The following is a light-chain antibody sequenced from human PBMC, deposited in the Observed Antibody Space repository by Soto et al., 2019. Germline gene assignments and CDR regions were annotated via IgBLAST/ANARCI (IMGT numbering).Light chain of an antibody. CDR1: QSLLHSKGYNN. CDR3: MQALQTPWT. V-gene: IGKV2-28*01. CDR2: LGS. J-gene: IGKJ1*01. Sequence: IVMTQSPLSLPVTPEEPASISCRSSQSLLHSKGYNNLDWYLQKPGQSPQLLIYLGSNRASGVPDRFSGSGSGTDFTLKISRVEAEDVVVYYFMQALQTPWTFGQGTKVEIK.